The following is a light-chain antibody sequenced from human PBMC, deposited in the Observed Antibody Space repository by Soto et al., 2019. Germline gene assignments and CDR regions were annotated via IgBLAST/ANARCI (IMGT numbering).Light chain of an antibody. CDR3: SSYTSSSTYV. Sequence: QSVLTQPASVSGSPGQSITISCTGTSSDVGDYNFVSWYQQHPGKALKLMIYDVSSRPSGVSDRFSGSKSGNTASLIISGLQAEDEADYYCSSYTSSSTYVFGTGTKLTVL. J-gene: IGLJ1*01. CDR1: SSDVGDYNF. CDR2: DVS. V-gene: IGLV2-14*03.